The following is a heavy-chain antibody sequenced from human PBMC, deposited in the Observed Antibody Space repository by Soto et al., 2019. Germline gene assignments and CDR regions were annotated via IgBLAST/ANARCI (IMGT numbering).Heavy chain of an antibody. D-gene: IGHD6-6*01. Sequence: SETLSLTCTVSGGSLKSGSYSWSWIRQTPGKGLEWIGYVYHTGRTSYNPSLKSRVSISMDASKSQFSLRLNSVTAADTAVYYCARGKGRRQLALYYYYGIDVWGQGTTVTVSS. J-gene: IGHJ6*02. CDR2: VYHTGRT. V-gene: IGHV4-61*01. CDR3: ARGKGRRQLALYYYYGIDV. CDR1: GGSLKSGSYS.